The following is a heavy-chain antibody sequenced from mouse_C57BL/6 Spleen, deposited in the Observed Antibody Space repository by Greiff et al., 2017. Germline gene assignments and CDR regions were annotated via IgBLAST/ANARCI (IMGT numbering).Heavy chain of an antibody. CDR1: GYTFTSYW. V-gene: IGHV1-50*01. CDR2: IDPSDSYT. J-gene: IGHJ2*01. CDR3: ARVYGYLNYFDY. Sequence: QVQLQQPGAELVKPGASVKLSCKASGYTFTSYWMQWVKQRPGQGLEWIGEIDPSDSYTNCNQKFNGKATLTVDTSSSTAYMQLSSLTSEDSAVYYCARVYGYLNYFDYWGQGTTLTVSS. D-gene: IGHD2-2*01.